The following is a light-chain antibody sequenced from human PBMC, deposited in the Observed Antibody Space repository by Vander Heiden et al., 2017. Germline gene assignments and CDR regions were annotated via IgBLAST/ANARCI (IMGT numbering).Light chain of an antibody. V-gene: IGKV2-28*01. CDR1: QSLLDSNGFNY. J-gene: IGKJ4*01. Sequence: TQSLLPLLVTPGEPASISCRPSQSLLDSNGFNYLDWYVQKPGQSPQLLIYLGSIRATGVPDRFSGSGSGTDFTLKISRVEAEDVGVYYCMQTLQTPLTFGGGTKMEIK. CDR2: LGS. CDR3: MQTLQTPLT.